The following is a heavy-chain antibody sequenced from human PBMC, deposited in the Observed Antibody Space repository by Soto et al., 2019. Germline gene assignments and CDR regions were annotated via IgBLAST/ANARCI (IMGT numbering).Heavy chain of an antibody. D-gene: IGHD3-3*01. J-gene: IGHJ5*02. CDR1: GYTFTSYY. Sequence: ASVKVSCKASGYTFTSYYMHWVRQAPGQGLEWMGIINPSGGSTSYAQKFQGRVTMTRDTSTSTVYMELSSLRSEDTAVYYCARDYYTIFAPPPWDWFDPWGQGTLVTVSS. V-gene: IGHV1-46*01. CDR2: INPSGGST. CDR3: ARDYYTIFAPPPWDWFDP.